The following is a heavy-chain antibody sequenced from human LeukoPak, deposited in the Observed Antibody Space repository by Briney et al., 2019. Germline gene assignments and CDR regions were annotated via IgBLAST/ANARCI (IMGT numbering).Heavy chain of an antibody. V-gene: IGHV4-39*07. CDR3: ARDSKWLLPANIDY. D-gene: IGHD3-22*01. Sequence: PSETLSLTCTVSGGSISSSSYYWGWIRQPPGKGLEWIGSIYYSGSTYYNPSLKSRVTISVDTSKNQFSLKLSSVTAADTAVYYCARDSKWLLPANIDYWGQGTLVTVSS. CDR2: IYYSGST. CDR1: GGSISSSSYY. J-gene: IGHJ4*02.